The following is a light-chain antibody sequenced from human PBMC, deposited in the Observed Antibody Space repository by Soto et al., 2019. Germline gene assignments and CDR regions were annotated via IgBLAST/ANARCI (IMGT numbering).Light chain of an antibody. CDR3: QQYDNLPLT. V-gene: IGKV1-33*01. J-gene: IGKJ3*01. CDR1: QDISNY. CDR2: DAS. Sequence: DIQMTQSPSSLSASVGDRVTITCQASQDISNYLTWYQQKPGKAPKLLIYDASNLETGVPSRFSGSGSGTDFTLTISSLQPEDIATYYCQQYDNLPLTFGPGTKVDIK.